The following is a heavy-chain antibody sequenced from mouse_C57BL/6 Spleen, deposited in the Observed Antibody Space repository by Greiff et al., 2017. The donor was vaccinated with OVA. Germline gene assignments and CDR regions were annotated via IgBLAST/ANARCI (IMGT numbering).Heavy chain of an antibody. V-gene: IGHV1-53*01. D-gene: IGHD3-2*01. CDR1: GYTFTSYW. CDR3: ARYSDSSCFFAY. CDR2: INPSNGGT. J-gene: IGHJ3*01. Sequence: QVQLQQPGTELVKPGASVKLSCKASGYTFTSYWMHWVKQRPGQGLEWIGNINPSNGGTNYNEKFKRKATLTVDKSSSTAYMQLSSLTSEDSAVYSCARYSDSSCFFAYWGQGTLVTVSA.